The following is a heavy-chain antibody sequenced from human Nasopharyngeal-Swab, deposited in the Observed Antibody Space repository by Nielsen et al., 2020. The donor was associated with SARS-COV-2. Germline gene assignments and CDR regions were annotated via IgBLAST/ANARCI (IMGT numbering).Heavy chain of an antibody. V-gene: IGHV4-39*01. CDR3: ARYGERITIFGVVIKEAFDI. CDR1: GGSISSSSYY. D-gene: IGHD3-3*01. J-gene: IGHJ3*02. Sequence: GSLRLSCTVSGGSISSSSYYWGWIRQPPGKGLEWIGSVYYSGSTYYNPSLKSRVTISVDTSKNQFSLKLSSVTAADTAVYYCARYGERITIFGVVIKEAFDIWDQGTMVTVSS. CDR2: VYYSGST.